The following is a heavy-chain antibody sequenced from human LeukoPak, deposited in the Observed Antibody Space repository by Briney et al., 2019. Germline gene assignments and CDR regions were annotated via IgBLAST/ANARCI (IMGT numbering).Heavy chain of an antibody. CDR3: AGRVTGYSSGYVY. CDR1: GITFSNYA. J-gene: IGHJ4*02. D-gene: IGHD5-18*01. Sequence: GGSLRLSCVASGITFSNYAVSWVRQAPDKGLDWVSVISGSAHKIRYADSVKGRFTISRDNSENIVYLQMNNLRAEDTAVYYCAGRVTGYSSGYVYWGQGTLVTVSS. V-gene: IGHV3-23*01. CDR2: ISGSAHKI.